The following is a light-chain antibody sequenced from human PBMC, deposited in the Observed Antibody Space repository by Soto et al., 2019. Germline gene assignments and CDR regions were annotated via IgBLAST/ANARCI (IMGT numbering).Light chain of an antibody. CDR1: QTISSW. Sequence: DIQMTQSPSTLSGSVGDRVTITCRASQTISSWLAWYRQKPGKAPKLLIYKASTLKSGVPSRFSGSGSGTEFTLTISSLQPDDFATYYCQHYSSYSEAFGQGTKV. V-gene: IGKV1-5*03. CDR2: KAS. J-gene: IGKJ1*01. CDR3: QHYSSYSEA.